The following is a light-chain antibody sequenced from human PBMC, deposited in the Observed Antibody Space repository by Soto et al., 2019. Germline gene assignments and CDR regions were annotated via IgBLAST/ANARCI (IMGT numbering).Light chain of an antibody. CDR2: GNS. V-gene: IGLV1-40*01. CDR3: QAYDSSLSGSRV. J-gene: IGLJ3*02. CDR1: SSNIGAGYD. Sequence: QSVLTQPPSVSGAPGQRVTISCTGSSSNIGAGYDVHWYQQLPGTPPKLLIYGNSNRPSGVADRCSGSNSCTSAAPPITGRQDEDEADDYCQAYDSSLSGSRVFGGGTKLTVL.